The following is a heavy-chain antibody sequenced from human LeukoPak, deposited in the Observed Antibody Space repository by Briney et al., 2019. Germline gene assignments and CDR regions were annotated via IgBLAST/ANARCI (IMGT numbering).Heavy chain of an antibody. CDR1: GFTFSSYS. Sequence: GGSLRLSCAASGFTFSSYSMNWVRQAPGKGLEWVSSISSSSSYIYYADSVKGRFTISRDNAKNSLYLQMNSLRAEDTAVYYCARDSALGYCSSTSCYYMDVWGKGTTVTVSS. V-gene: IGHV3-21*01. D-gene: IGHD2-2*01. CDR2: ISSSSSYI. J-gene: IGHJ6*03. CDR3: ARDSALGYCSSTSCYYMDV.